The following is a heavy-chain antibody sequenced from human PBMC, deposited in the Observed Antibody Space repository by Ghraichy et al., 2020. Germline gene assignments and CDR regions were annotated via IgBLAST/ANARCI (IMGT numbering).Heavy chain of an antibody. CDR3: ARDPPLVVEMTTKDYYGMDV. CDR1: GGTFNTYA. J-gene: IGHJ6*02. Sequence: SVKVSCKASGGTFNTYAFSWVRQAPGQGLEWMGRVIPILDIANYAQNFRGRVTITADKSASTAYMELSSLRSEDTAVYYCARDPPLVVEMTTKDYYGMDVFGQGTTVTVSS. CDR2: VIPILDIA. D-gene: IGHD5-24*01. V-gene: IGHV1-69*04.